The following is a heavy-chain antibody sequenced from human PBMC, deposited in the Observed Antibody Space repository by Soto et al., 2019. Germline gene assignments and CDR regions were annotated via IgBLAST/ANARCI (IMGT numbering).Heavy chain of an antibody. CDR2: IYPSDGST. Sequence: KVSPKASRYTFTSHYMHCVRQPPGQGLKWMGRIYPSDGSTSYAQKFQGRVTMSVDTSKNQFSLKLYSVTAADTAIYYCAREWLRNVDYWGQGALVTVSS. D-gene: IGHD5-12*01. CDR3: AREWLRNVDY. CDR1: RYTFTSHY. V-gene: IGHV1-46*01. J-gene: IGHJ4*02.